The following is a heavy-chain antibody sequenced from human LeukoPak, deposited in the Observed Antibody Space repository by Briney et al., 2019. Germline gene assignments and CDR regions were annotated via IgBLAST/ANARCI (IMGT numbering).Heavy chain of an antibody. V-gene: IGHV5-51*01. CDR2: IYPGDSDT. CDR1: GXSFTSYC. J-gene: IGHJ6*02. CDR3: ARHAAAADQNGMDV. Sequence: GESLKISFMGSGXSFTSYCIGWVRQMPGKGLEWMGIIYPGDSDTRYSPSFQGQVTISADKSISTAYLQWSSLKASDTAMYYCARHAAAADQNGMDVWGQGTTVTVSS. D-gene: IGHD6-13*01.